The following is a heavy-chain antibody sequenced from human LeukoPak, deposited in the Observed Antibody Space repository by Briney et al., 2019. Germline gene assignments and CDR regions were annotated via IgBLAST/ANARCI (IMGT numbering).Heavy chain of an antibody. Sequence: PSETPSLTCTVSGGSISSYYWSWIRQPPGKGLEWIGEINHIGTTTYNPSVKSRVSISGDTSKNQFSLNLTSVTAADTAVYYCARGSGSYGDLDYWGQGTLVTVSS. CDR3: ARGSGSYGDLDY. CDR1: GGSISSYY. J-gene: IGHJ4*02. D-gene: IGHD4-17*01. CDR2: INHIGTT. V-gene: IGHV4-34*01.